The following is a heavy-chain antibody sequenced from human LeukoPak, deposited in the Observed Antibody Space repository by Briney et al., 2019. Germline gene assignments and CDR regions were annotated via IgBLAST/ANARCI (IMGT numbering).Heavy chain of an antibody. Sequence: PGASLRLSCAASGAAFSGYGMSWVRQAPGKGLEWVSVISGRGAVTYYADSVKGRFTISRDNSKNTVYLQMNSLRAEDTAVYYCAKGSPACYNGMDVWGQGTTVTVSS. CDR3: AKGSPACYNGMDV. CDR1: GAAFSGYG. V-gene: IGHV3-23*01. CDR2: ISGRGAVT. J-gene: IGHJ6*02. D-gene: IGHD2-2*02.